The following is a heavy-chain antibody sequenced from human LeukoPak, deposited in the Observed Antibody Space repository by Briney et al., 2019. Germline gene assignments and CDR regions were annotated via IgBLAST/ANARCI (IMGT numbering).Heavy chain of an antibody. J-gene: IGHJ5*02. CDR2: IFYSGST. V-gene: IGHV4-39*07. CDR1: GGSISTSNYY. Sequence: SETLSLTCTVSGGSISTSNYYWGWIRQPPGKGLEWIGNIFYSGSTYYSPSLKSRVTISLDTSRNQFSLKLNSVTAADTAVYYCARDHGPSTMTSPVGYDPWGQGTLVTVSS. D-gene: IGHD3-22*01. CDR3: ARDHGPSTMTSPVGYDP.